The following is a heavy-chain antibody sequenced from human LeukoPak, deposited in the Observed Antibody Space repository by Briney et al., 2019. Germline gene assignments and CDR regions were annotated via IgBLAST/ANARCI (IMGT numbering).Heavy chain of an antibody. Sequence: GGSLRLSCAASGFTFIDFGVNWVRQAPGKGLEWVSYISGSGTTIYYADSVKGRFAISRDNVKNSLSLQMNSLRAEDTAVYYCARSAYAYSFDYWGQGTLVSVSS. CDR3: ARSAYAYSFDY. J-gene: IGHJ4*02. CDR1: GFTFIDFG. CDR2: ISGSGTTI. D-gene: IGHD4-11*01. V-gene: IGHV3-48*03.